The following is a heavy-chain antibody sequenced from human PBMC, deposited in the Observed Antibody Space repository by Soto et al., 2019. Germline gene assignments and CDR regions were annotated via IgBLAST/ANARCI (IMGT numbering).Heavy chain of an antibody. D-gene: IGHD5-12*01. CDR1: GFTFSSYG. CDR2: IWYDGSNK. CDR3: ARDRGGYDDKLDY. J-gene: IGHJ4*02. V-gene: IGHV3-33*01. Sequence: SLRLSCAASGFTFSSYGMHWVRQAPGKGLEWVAVIWYDGSNKYYADSVKGRFTISRDNSKNTLYLQMNSLRAEDTAVYYCARDRGGYDDKLDYWGQGTLVTVS.